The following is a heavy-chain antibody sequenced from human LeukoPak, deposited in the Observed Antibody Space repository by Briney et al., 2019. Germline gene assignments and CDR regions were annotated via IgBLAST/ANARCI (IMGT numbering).Heavy chain of an antibody. CDR2: IYHSGST. J-gene: IGHJ4*02. CDR3: ARDPDTAMVKFDY. V-gene: IGHV4-38-2*02. Sequence: SETLSLTCAVSGYSIRIGYYWGWIRQPPGKGLEWIESIYHSGSTYYNPSLKSRVTISVDTSKNQFSLKLSSVTAADTAVYYCARDPDTAMVKFDYWGQGTLVTVSS. CDR1: GYSIRIGYY. D-gene: IGHD5-18*01.